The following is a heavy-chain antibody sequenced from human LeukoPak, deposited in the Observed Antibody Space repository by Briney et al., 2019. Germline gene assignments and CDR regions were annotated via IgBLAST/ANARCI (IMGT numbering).Heavy chain of an antibody. D-gene: IGHD3-22*01. CDR1: GFTFSSYV. CDR3: TTDPPYDGSDYPGDY. V-gene: IGHV3-73*01. J-gene: IGHJ4*02. CDR2: IRSKANSYAT. Sequence: PGGSLRLSCAVSGFTFSSYVMTWVRQVPGKGLEWVGQIRSKANSYATVYAASVKGRFTISRDDSKNTAYLQMNSLKTEDTAVYYCTTDPPYDGSDYPGDYWGQGTPVTVSS.